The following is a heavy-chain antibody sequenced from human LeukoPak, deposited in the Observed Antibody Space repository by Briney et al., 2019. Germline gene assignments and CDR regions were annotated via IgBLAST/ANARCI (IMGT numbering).Heavy chain of an antibody. J-gene: IGHJ4*02. D-gene: IGHD6-13*01. CDR2: IYYSGST. Sequence: SETLSLTCAVSGGSISSYYWSWVRQPPGKGLEWVGYIYYSGSTNYNPSLKSRVTISLDTSKNLLSLKLSSVSAADTAVYYCARHSTGYSSDYWGEGTLVTVSS. V-gene: IGHV4-59*08. CDR1: GGSISSYY. CDR3: ARHSTGYSSDY.